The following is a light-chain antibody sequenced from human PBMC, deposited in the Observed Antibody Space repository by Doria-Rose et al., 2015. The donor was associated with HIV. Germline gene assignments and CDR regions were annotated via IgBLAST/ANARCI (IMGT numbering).Light chain of an antibody. CDR3: QQYYDTPS. Sequence: TQSPESLGMSLGERATLNCKSNQSLLYTSKNYLAWYQQKPGQPPTLLIYWASTRQSGVPARFSGSGSGTDLTLTISSLEAEDVAVYYCQQYYDTPSFGPGTTVDIK. V-gene: IGKV4-1*01. J-gene: IGKJ3*01. CDR1: QSLLYTSKNY. CDR2: WAS.